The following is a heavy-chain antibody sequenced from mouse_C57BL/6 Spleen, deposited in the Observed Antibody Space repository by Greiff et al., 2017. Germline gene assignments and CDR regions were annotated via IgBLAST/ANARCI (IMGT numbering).Heavy chain of an antibody. CDR1: GYTFTDYY. J-gene: IGHJ4*01. Sequence: VQLQQSGAELVRPGASVKLSCKASGYTFTDYYIHWVKQRPGQGLEWIARIYPGSGNTYYNATFKGKATLPAEKSSSTAYMPLSSLTSEYSAVYVWAREPYRNAMDDWGEGTSVTVSS. CDR3: AREPYRNAMDD. CDR2: IYPGSGNT. D-gene: IGHD2-14*01. V-gene: IGHV1-76*01.